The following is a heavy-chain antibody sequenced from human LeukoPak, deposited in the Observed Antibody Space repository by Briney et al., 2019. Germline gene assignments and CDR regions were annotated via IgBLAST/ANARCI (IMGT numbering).Heavy chain of an antibody. J-gene: IGHJ5*02. D-gene: IGHD3-10*01. CDR1: GYTFTSYD. V-gene: IGHV1-8*01. CDR3: ARAGGARRPRRPNNWFDP. CDR2: MNPNSGNT. Sequence: GASVTVSCKASGYTFTSYDIHWVRQATGQGLEWMGWMNPNSGNTGYAQKFQGRVTMTRNTSISTAYMELSSLRSEDTAVYYCARAGGARRPRRPNNWFDPWGQGTLVTVSS.